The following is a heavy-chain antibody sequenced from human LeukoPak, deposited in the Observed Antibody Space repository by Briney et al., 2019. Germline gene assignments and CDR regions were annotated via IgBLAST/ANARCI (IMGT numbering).Heavy chain of an antibody. V-gene: IGHV3-74*01. CDR1: GFTFSSYW. J-gene: IGHJ4*02. CDR3: ARDRDSSSHYFDY. D-gene: IGHD6-6*01. CDR2: IASDGSST. Sequence: GGSLRLSCAASGFTFSSYWMNWVRQAPGKGLVWVSRIASDGSSTTYADSVKGRFSISRDNAKNTLYLQMNSLRVEDTAVYFCARDRDSSSHYFDYWGQGALVTVSS.